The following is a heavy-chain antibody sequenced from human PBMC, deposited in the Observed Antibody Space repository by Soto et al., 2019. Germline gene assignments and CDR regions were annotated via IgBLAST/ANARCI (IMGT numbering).Heavy chain of an antibody. CDR1: GFTFSSYG. D-gene: IGHD3-22*01. V-gene: IGHV3-30*18. Sequence: QVQLVESGGGVVQPGRSLRLSCAASGFTFSSYGMHWVRQAPGKGLEWVAVISYDGSNKYYADSVKGRFTISRDNSKNTLYLQMNSLRAEDTAAYYRAKATYYYDSSGYSSYFDYWGQGTLVTVSS. CDR2: ISYDGSNK. CDR3: AKATYYYDSSGYSSYFDY. J-gene: IGHJ4*02.